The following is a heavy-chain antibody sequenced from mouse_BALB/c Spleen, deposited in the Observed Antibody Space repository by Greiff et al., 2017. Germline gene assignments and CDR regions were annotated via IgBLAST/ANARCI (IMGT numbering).Heavy chain of an antibody. CDR1: GISITTGNYR. D-gene: IGHD1-1*02. CDR3: ARGGLVYYFDY. J-gene: IGHJ2*01. Sequence: DVHLVESGPGLVKPSQTVSLTCTVTGISITTGNYRWSWIRQFPGNKLEWIGYIYYSGTITYNPSLTSRTTITRDTSKNQFFLEMNSLTAEDTATYYCARGGLVYYFDYWGQGTTLTVSS. CDR2: IYYSGTI. V-gene: IGHV3-5*02.